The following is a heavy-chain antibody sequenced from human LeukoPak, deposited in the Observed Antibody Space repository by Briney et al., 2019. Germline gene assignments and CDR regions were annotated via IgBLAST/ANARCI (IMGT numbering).Heavy chain of an antibody. CDR1: GGSITGYY. J-gene: IGHJ5*02. D-gene: IGHD1-26*01. CDR3: AGFVVGAIDNWFDP. Sequence: SETLSLTCTVSGGSITGYYWNWIRQPPGKGLEWIGYIYYSGSTNYNPSLKSRVTISVDTSKNQFSLKLSSVTAADTAVYYCAGFVVGAIDNWFDPWGQGTLVTVSS. CDR2: IYYSGST. V-gene: IGHV4-59*08.